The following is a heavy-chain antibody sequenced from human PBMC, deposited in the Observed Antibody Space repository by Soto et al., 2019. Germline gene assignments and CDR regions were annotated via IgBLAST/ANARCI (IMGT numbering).Heavy chain of an antibody. D-gene: IGHD1-1*01. CDR1: AYTFTSYG. V-gene: IGHV1-18*01. Sequence: QVHLVQSGAEVKKPGASVKVSCKASAYTFTSYGITWVRQAPGQGLEWMGWISAHNGNTDYAQKLQGRVIVTRDTSTSTAYMALRSLRSDDTAVYYCARGRYGDYWGQGALVTVSS. CDR2: ISAHNGNT. CDR3: ARGRYGDY. J-gene: IGHJ4*02.